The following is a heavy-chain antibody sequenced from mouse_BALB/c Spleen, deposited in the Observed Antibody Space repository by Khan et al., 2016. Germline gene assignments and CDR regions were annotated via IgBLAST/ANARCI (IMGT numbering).Heavy chain of an antibody. Sequence: EVQLQESGPGLVKPSQSLSLTCTVTGYSITSDYAWNWIRQFPGNKLEWMGYIRYSGSTTYNPSLKSRISITRDTSKNQLFLQLYSVTTEDTATYYCTRSPTATRYFDVWGAGTTVTVSS. CDR2: IRYSGST. J-gene: IGHJ1*01. CDR3: TRSPTATRYFDV. V-gene: IGHV3-2*02. CDR1: GYSITSDYA. D-gene: IGHD1-2*01.